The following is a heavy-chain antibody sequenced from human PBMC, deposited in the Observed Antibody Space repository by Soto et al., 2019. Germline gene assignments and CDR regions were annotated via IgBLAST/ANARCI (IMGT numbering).Heavy chain of an antibody. V-gene: IGHV3-7*01. CDR1: GFTFSAYW. Sequence: PGGSLRLSCSASGFTFSAYWMSWVRQAPGKGLEFVGEIKQDGSASSYVDSVKGRFTMSRDNAESSLYLQMNSLRVEDTAVYYCATVFRSSNFNYWGQGTLVTVSS. D-gene: IGHD1-1*01. J-gene: IGHJ4*02. CDR2: IKQDGSAS. CDR3: ATVFRSSNFNY.